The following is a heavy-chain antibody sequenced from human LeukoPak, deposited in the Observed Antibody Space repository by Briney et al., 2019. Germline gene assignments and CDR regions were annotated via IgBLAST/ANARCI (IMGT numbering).Heavy chain of an antibody. CDR2: ISGRGAGT. CDR1: AFTFGNYA. D-gene: IGHD3-10*01. J-gene: IGHJ4*02. CDR3: ARAYYYDSGSYYGHFDY. Sequence: GGSLRLSCAASAFTFGNYAMYCVRLAPGGGLEWVSGISGRGAGTYYAGSVKGRFIISRDNSKSTLYLQMNSLRAEDTALYYCARAYYYDSGSYYGHFDYWGRGTLVTVSS. V-gene: IGHV3-23*01.